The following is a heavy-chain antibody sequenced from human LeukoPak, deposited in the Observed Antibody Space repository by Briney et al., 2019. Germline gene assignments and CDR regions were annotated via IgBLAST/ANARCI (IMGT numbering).Heavy chain of an antibody. D-gene: IGHD6-6*01. CDR3: ARAIGQLQNLYYYYYYMDV. J-gene: IGHJ6*03. CDR2: IDPNSGGT. CDR1: GYIFTDYY. Sequence: ASVKVSCKASGYIFTDYYMHWVRQAPGQGLEWMGWIDPNSGGTNYAQKFQGRVTMTRDTSISTAYMELSRLRSDDTAVYFCARAIGQLQNLYYYYYYMDVWGKGTTVTVSS. V-gene: IGHV1-2*02.